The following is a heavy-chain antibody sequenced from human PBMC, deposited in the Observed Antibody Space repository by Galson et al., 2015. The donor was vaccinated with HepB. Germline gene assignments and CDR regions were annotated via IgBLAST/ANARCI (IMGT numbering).Heavy chain of an antibody. CDR3: ARVGDFWSGSTEDYYYGMDV. CDR1: GFTVSSNY. J-gene: IGHJ6*02. D-gene: IGHD3-3*01. Sequence: SLRLSCAASGFTVSSNYMSWVRQAPGKGLEWVSVIYSGGSTYYADSVKGRFTISRDNSKNTLYLQMNSLRAEDTAVYYCARVGDFWSGSTEDYYYGMDVWGQGTTVTVSS. V-gene: IGHV3-66*01. CDR2: IYSGGST.